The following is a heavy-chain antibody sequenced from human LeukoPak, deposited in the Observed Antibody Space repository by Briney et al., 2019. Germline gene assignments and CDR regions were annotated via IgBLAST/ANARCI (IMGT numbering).Heavy chain of an antibody. CDR1: GGSISGYS. CDR2: MHYSGST. J-gene: IGHJ1*01. V-gene: IGHV4-59*08. CDR3: ARLDGSGCLSV. D-gene: IGHD6-19*01. Sequence: SETLSLTCTVSGGSISGYSWTWIRQPPGKGLEWIGYMHYSGSTKYNPSLKSRVTISVDTSKNQFSLKLSSVTAADTAVYYCARLDGSGCLSVWGQGTLVTVSS.